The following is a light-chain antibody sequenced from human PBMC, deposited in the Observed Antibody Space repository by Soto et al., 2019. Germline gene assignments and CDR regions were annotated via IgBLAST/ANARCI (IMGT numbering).Light chain of an antibody. CDR2: KAS. CDR1: QSISGW. Sequence: IQMTQSPSTLSASVGDSVNITCRASQSISGWLAWYQQKPGKAPKFLIYKASTLQQGVPSRFSGSGFGTAFTLTISGLQPDDFATYYCQQYDHVSPFTFGGGTRVDLK. J-gene: IGKJ4*01. V-gene: IGKV1-5*03. CDR3: QQYDHVSPFT.